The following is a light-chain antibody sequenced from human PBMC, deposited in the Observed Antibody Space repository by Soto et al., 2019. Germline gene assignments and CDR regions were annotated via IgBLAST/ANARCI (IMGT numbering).Light chain of an antibody. CDR2: SNN. J-gene: IGLJ2*01. CDR3: AAWDDRLNGPV. CDR1: SSNIGSHT. Sequence: QSVLTQPPSASGTPGQRVTISCSGSSSNIGSHTVNWYQQFPGTAPKLLMYSNNQRPSGVPDRFSGSKSGTSASLAISGLQSEDEADYYCAAWDDRLNGPVFGGGTKVTVL. V-gene: IGLV1-44*01.